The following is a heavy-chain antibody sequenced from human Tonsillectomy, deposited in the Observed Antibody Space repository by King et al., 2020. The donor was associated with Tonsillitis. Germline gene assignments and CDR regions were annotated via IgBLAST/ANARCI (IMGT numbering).Heavy chain of an antibody. CDR2: INHTGST. V-gene: IGHV4-34*01. CDR1: GDSFSGYY. Sequence: VQLQQWGAGLLKPSEPLSLTCAVYGDSFSGYYWSWIRQPPGKGLEWIGEINHTGSTNYNPSLKSRVTISIDTSKNQFSLKLSSVTAADTAVYFCARGGPYYYFMDVWDKGTTVTVSS. CDR3: ARGGPYYYFMDV. J-gene: IGHJ6*03.